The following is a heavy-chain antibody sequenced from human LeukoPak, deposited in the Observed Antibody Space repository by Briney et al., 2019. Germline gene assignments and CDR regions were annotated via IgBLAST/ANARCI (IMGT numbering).Heavy chain of an antibody. V-gene: IGHV1-2*02. CDR2: INPNSGGT. D-gene: IGHD6-19*01. J-gene: IGHJ3*02. Sequence: ASVKVSYKASGYTFTGYYMHWVRQAPGQGLEWMGWINPNSGGTNYAQKFQGRVTMTRDTSISTAYMELSRLRSDDTAVYYCARASSGWYGGAFDIWGQGTMVTVSS. CDR1: GYTFTGYY. CDR3: ARASSGWYGGAFDI.